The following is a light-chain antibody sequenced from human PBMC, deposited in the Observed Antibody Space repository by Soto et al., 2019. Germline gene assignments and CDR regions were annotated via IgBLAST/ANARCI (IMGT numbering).Light chain of an antibody. J-gene: IGKJ1*01. V-gene: IGKV1-39*01. CDR2: GAS. CDR1: QSINTY. CDR3: QESYSFLWGT. Sequence: DIQMTQSPSSLSASVGDRVTITCRTSQSINTYLNWYQQKQGKAPKLLIYGASSLQSGVPLRFSGSGSGTDFTLTITTLQPEDFATYYCQESYSFLWGTCGQGTKVEIK.